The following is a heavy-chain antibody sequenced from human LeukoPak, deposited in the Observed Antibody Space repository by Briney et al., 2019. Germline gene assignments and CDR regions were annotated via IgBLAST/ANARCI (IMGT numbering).Heavy chain of an antibody. D-gene: IGHD3-9*01. CDR1: GGSFSGYY. CDR2: INHSGST. V-gene: IGHV4-34*01. CDR3: SRGPLAYILAGYYSIDFDY. J-gene: IGHJ4*02. Sequence: WETLSLTCAVYGGSFSGYYWSWIRQPPGKGLEWIGEINHSGSTNYNASPESRVTISVDTSKNQFSLKLRSVTAADKAVYYCSRGPLAYILAGYYSIDFDYWGQGTLVTVSS.